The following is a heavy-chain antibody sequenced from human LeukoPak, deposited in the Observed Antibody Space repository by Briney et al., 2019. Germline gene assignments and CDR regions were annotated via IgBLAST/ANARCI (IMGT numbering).Heavy chain of an antibody. Sequence: GSLRLSCAVSGITFSTYVMHWVRQAPGKGLEWVAVISFDGRKKYYAESVKGRFTISRDNSKNTLYLEINSLRAEDTAVYYCAKDGSGWYYFDYWGQGTLVTVSS. CDR2: ISFDGRKK. CDR1: GITFSTYV. J-gene: IGHJ4*02. CDR3: AKDGSGWYYFDY. V-gene: IGHV3-30*18. D-gene: IGHD6-19*01.